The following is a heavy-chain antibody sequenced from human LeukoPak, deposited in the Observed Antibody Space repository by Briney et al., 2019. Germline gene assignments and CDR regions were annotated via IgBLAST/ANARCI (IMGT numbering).Heavy chain of an antibody. CDR3: ARTTRSRDFWSGYFDY. J-gene: IGHJ4*02. CDR1: GFTFSSYA. V-gene: IGHV3-30-3*01. Sequence: GRSLRLSCAASGFTFSSYAMHWVRQAPGKGLEWVAVISYDGSNKYYADSVKGRFTISSDNSKNTLYLQMNSLRTEDTAVYYCARTTRSRDFWSGYFDYWGQGTLVTVSS. D-gene: IGHD3-3*01. CDR2: ISYDGSNK.